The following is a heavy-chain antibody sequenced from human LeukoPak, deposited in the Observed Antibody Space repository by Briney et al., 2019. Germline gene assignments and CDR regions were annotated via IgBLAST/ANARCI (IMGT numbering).Heavy chain of an antibody. Sequence: SETLSFTCTVSGGSISSYYWSWIRQPPGKGLEWIGYIYYSGSTNYNPSLKSRVTISVDTSKNQFSLKLSSVTAADTAVYYCARDRFSWFDPWGQGTLVTVSS. V-gene: IGHV4-59*01. D-gene: IGHD3-10*01. CDR1: GGSISSYY. CDR3: ARDRFSWFDP. J-gene: IGHJ5*02. CDR2: IYYSGST.